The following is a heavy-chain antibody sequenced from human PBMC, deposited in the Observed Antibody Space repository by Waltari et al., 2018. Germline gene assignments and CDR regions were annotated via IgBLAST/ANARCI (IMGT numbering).Heavy chain of an antibody. CDR3: ARGGSPYYYYGMDV. CDR1: GFTVSSNY. CDR2: IYSGGST. V-gene: IGHV3-53*02. J-gene: IGHJ6*02. D-gene: IGHD3-10*01. Sequence: EVQLVETGGGLIQPGGSLRLSCAASGFTVSSNYMSWVRQAPGKGRELFSVIYSGGSTYYADSVKGRFTISRDNSKNTLYLQMNSLRAEDTAVYYCARGGSPYYYYGMDVWGQGTTVTVSS.